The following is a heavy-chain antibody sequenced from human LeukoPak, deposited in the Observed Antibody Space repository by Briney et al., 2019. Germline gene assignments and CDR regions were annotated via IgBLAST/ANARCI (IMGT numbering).Heavy chain of an antibody. V-gene: IGHV3-43*01. CDR3: ARDTRGLRCLDY. Sequence: GGSLRLSCAAAGFTFNDYSMHWVRQASGKGLEWVSLITWDGSGTYYADSVKGRFTISRDNSKNSLFLQMHGLRTEDTALYYCARDTRGLRCLDYWGLGTLVTVSS. J-gene: IGHJ4*02. D-gene: IGHD4-17*01. CDR2: ITWDGSGT. CDR1: GFTFNDYS.